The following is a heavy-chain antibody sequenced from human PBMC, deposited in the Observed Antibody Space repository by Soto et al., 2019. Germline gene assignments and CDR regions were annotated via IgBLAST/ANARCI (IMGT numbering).Heavy chain of an antibody. CDR2: IYTSGST. CDR3: ARSSHKESWVHP. D-gene: IGHD6-13*01. CDR1: NGSLSSSY. J-gene: IGHJ5*02. Sequence: QVQLQESGPGLVKPSETLSLSCTVSNGSLSSSYCNWIRQPAGKGLEWMGRIYTSGSTNYNPSLRSRVTMSVDTSKTQFSLKLNSVTAADTAVYYCARSSHKESWVHPWCQGTLVTVSS. V-gene: IGHV4-4*07.